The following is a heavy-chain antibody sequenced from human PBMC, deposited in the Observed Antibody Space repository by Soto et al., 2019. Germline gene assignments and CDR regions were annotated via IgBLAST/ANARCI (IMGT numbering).Heavy chain of an antibody. V-gene: IGHV1-8*01. J-gene: IGHJ6*02. CDR1: GYTFTNYD. D-gene: IGHD3-3*01. CDR2: VNPNSGNT. Sequence: ASLKVCCKASGYTFTNYDINWVRQAPGQGLEWMGWVNPNSGNTGYAQMFQGRVTMTTNTSTTTANMELSSLRAEDTAVYYCVKCCPQGLTIFGVANTYYYYYGMDVWGQGTTVTVSS. CDR3: VKCCPQGLTIFGVANTYYYYYGMDV.